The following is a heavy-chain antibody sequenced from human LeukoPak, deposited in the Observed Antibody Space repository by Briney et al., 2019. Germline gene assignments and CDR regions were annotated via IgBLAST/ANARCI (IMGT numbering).Heavy chain of an antibody. CDR3: AKDYAWAETYSSSWPFDY. V-gene: IGHV3-30*18. J-gene: IGHJ4*02. CDR1: GFTFSSYG. Sequence: GGSLRLSCAASGFTFSSYGMHWVRQAPGKGLEWVAVISYDGSNKYYADSVKGRFTISRDNSKNTLYLQMNSLRAEDTAVYYCAKDYAWAETYSSSWPFDYWGQGTLVTVSS. D-gene: IGHD6-13*01. CDR2: ISYDGSNK.